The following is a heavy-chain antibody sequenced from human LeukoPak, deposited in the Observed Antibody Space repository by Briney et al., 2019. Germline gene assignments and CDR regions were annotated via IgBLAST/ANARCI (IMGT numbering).Heavy chain of an antibody. Sequence: GESLKISCKGSGYSFTSYWIGWVRQMPGKGLEWMGIIYPGDSDTRYSPSFQGQVTVSADKSIGTAYLQWSSLKASDTAMYYCARHSPQGRGGSGNYYNPDAFDIWGQGTMVTVSS. CDR1: GYSFTSYW. D-gene: IGHD3-10*01. CDR2: IYPGDSDT. V-gene: IGHV5-51*01. CDR3: ARHSPQGRGGSGNYYNPDAFDI. J-gene: IGHJ3*02.